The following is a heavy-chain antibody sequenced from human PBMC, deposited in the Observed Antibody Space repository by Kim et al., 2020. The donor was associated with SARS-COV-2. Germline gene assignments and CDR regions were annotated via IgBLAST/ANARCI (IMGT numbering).Heavy chain of an antibody. V-gene: IGHV3-66*01. J-gene: IGHJ4*02. Sequence: GGSLRLSCAASGFTVSSNYMSWVRQAPGKGLEWVSVIYSGGSTYYADSVKGRFTISRDNSKNTLYLQMNSLRAEDTAVYYCARGYDFWSGYSSRGFDYWGQGTLVTVSS. CDR2: IYSGGST. CDR3: ARGYDFWSGYSSRGFDY. D-gene: IGHD3-3*01. CDR1: GFTVSSNY.